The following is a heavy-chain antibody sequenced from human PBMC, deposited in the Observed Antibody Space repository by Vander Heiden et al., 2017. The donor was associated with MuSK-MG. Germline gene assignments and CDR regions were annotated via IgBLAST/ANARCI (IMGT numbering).Heavy chain of an antibody. CDR3: ARAGDSSGWYRLGFDC. Sequence: QVQLVESGGGLVKPGGSLRLSCAASGFTFSDYYMSWIRQAPGKGLDWVSYISGSGSTIYYADSVKGRFTISRDNAKNSRYLQMNSLRAEDTAVYYCARAGDSSGWYRLGFDCWGQGTLVTVSS. CDR2: ISGSGSTI. V-gene: IGHV3-11*04. J-gene: IGHJ4*02. CDR1: GFTFSDYY. D-gene: IGHD6-19*01.